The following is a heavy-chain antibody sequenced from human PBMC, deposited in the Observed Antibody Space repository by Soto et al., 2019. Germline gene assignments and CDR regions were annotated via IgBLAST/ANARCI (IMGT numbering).Heavy chain of an antibody. Sequence: SETLSLTCTVSGGSISGSNYYWGWIRQPPGKGLEWIASIYYSGSPYNNPSLKSRVTMSVDTSKNQFSLKLTSVTAADTAVYYCARSYPPGGRSFDYWGQGTLVTVSS. J-gene: IGHJ4*02. D-gene: IGHD1-26*01. CDR3: ARSYPPGGRSFDY. V-gene: IGHV4-39*01. CDR2: IYYSGSP. CDR1: GGSISGSNYY.